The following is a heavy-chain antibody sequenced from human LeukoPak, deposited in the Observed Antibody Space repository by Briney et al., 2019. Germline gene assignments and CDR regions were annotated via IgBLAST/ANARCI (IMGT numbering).Heavy chain of an antibody. D-gene: IGHD3-10*01. CDR3: VRVLFSNSGY. J-gene: IGHJ4*02. V-gene: IGHV3-74*01. Sequence: PGGSLRLSCDASEFIFSDYDMNWVRQAPGKGLVWVSRINSDGSSTNYADFVKGRFTISRDNAKNTLYLQMNSLRAEDTAMYYCVRVLFSNSGYWGQGTLVTVSS. CDR2: INSDGSST. CDR1: EFIFSDYD.